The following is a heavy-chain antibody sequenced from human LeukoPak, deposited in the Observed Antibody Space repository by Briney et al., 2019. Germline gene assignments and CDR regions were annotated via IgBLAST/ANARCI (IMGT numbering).Heavy chain of an antibody. Sequence: GGSLRLSCAASGFTFSGSALHWVRQASGKGLEWVGRIRSKANSYATAYAASVKGRFTISRDDSKNTAYLQMNSLKTEDTAVYYCTRPEYSSSSVWFDPWGQGTLVTVSS. CDR1: GFTFSGSA. V-gene: IGHV3-73*01. J-gene: IGHJ5*02. CDR2: IRSKANSYAT. D-gene: IGHD6-6*01. CDR3: TRPEYSSSSVWFDP.